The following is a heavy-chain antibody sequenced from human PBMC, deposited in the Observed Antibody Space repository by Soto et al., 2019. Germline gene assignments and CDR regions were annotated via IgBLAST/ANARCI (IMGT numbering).Heavy chain of an antibody. CDR2: ISDSGDLT. Sequence: GGSLRLSCAASEFTFSTYAMTWVRQAPGRGLQWVATISDSGDLTYYAGSVKGRFTISRDNSRNTLYLQMSHLRAEDTALYYWATPWVQRLTDRPPTFDYWGRGTLVTVSS. D-gene: IGHD6-6*01. J-gene: IGHJ4*02. V-gene: IGHV3-23*01. CDR1: EFTFSTYA. CDR3: ATPWVQRLTDRPPTFDY.